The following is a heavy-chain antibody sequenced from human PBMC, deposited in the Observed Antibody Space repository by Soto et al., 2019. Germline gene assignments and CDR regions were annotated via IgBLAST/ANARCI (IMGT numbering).Heavy chain of an antibody. CDR3: ARAHAMDNWSDP. CDR1: GGSISSGDYY. Sequence: QVQLQESGPGLVKPSQTLSLTCTVSGGSISSGDYYWSWIRQPPGKGLEWIGYIYDSGSTYYNPSIKSRVTISVDTSKNQFSLKLSSVTAADSAVYCCARAHAMDNWSDPWGQGTLVTVSS. CDR2: IYDSGST. J-gene: IGHJ5*02. V-gene: IGHV4-30-4*01. D-gene: IGHD2-2*01.